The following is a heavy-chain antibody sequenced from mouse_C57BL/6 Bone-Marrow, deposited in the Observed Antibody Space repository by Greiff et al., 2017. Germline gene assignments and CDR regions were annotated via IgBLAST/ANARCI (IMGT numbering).Heavy chain of an antibody. CDR3: ARDGSSCYWYFDV. J-gene: IGHJ1*03. V-gene: IGHV1-69*01. CDR2: IDPSDSYT. Sequence: QVQLQQPGAELVMPGASVKLSCKASGYTFTSYWMHWVKQRPGQGLEWIGEIDPSDSYTNYNQKFKGKSTLTVDKSSSTAYMQLISLTSEDSAVYDCARDGSSCYWYFDVWGTGTTVTVSS. D-gene: IGHD1-1*01. CDR1: GYTFTSYW.